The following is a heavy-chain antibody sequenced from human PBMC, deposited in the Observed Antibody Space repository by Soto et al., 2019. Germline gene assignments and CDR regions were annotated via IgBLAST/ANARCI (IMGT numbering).Heavy chain of an antibody. J-gene: IGHJ4*02. CDR2: ISGSGGST. V-gene: IGHV3-23*01. CDR3: ARGGVAARPFDY. D-gene: IGHD6-13*01. CDR1: GFSFSSYA. Sequence: EVQLLESGGGLVQPGGSLRLSCAASGFSFSSYAMSWVRQAPGKGLEWVSAISGSGGSTYYADSVKGRFTISRDNSKNTLYLQMNSLRAEDTAVYYCARGGVAARPFDYWGQGTLVTVSS.